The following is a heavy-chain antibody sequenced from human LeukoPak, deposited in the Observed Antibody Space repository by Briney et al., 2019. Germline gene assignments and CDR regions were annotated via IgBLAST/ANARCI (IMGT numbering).Heavy chain of an antibody. Sequence: PSETLSLTCAVYGGSFSGYYWSWIRQPPGKGLEWIGEINHSGSTNYNPSLNSRVTISVDTSKNQFSLKPSSVTAADMAVYYCAIGEDTAMVSFDYWGQGTLVTVSS. CDR1: GGSFSGYY. CDR3: AIGEDTAMVSFDY. CDR2: INHSGST. D-gene: IGHD5-18*01. V-gene: IGHV4-34*01. J-gene: IGHJ4*02.